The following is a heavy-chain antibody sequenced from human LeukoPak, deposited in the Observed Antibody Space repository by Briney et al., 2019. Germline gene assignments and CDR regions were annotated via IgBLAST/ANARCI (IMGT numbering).Heavy chain of an antibody. Sequence: PGGSLRLSCSVSGFTFSSHAMHWVRQAPGKGLECVAYISYDGSFQYHADSVKGRFTISRDNSKDILYLQMNSLRVDDSATYYCVGEVGSRQMNSRGQGTLVTVSS. V-gene: IGHV3-30-3*01. D-gene: IGHD1-26*01. J-gene: IGHJ4*02. CDR3: VGEVGSRQMNS. CDR1: GFTFSSHA. CDR2: ISYDGSFQ.